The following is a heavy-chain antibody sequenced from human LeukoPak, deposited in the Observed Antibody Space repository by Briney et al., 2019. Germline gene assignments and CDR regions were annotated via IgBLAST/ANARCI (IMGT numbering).Heavy chain of an antibody. CDR3: ARDGYIYGTDY. CDR2: IWYDGRNK. CDR1: GFTFSSYG. Sequence: GGSLRLSCAASGFTFSSYGMHWVRQAPGKGLEWVAVIWYDGRNKFYADSLKGRFTISRDNSKNTLYLQMNSLRAEDTAVYYCARDGYIYGTDYWGQGTLVTVSS. V-gene: IGHV3-33*01. J-gene: IGHJ4*02. D-gene: IGHD5-18*01.